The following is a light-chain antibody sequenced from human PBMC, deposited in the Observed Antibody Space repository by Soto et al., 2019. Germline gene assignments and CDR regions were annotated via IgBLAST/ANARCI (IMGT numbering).Light chain of an antibody. CDR1: KLGNKY. CDR3: QACDSSTGV. V-gene: IGLV3-1*01. Sequence: SYELTQPPSVSVSPGQTASITCSGDKLGNKYVSWYQQKPGQSPVLVIYQDKKRPSGIPERFSGSNSGNTATLTISGTQAMDEADHYCQACDSSTGVFGTGTKLTVL. CDR2: QDK. J-gene: IGLJ1*01.